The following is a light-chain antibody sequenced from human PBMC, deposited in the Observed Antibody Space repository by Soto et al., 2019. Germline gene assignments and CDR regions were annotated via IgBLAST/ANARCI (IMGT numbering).Light chain of an antibody. CDR1: SSDVGGYNY. Sequence: SPLTQPPSASGSPGQSVTISCTGTSSDVGGYNYVSWYQQHPGKAPKLMIYEVSKRPSGVPDRFSGSKSDNTASLTVSGLQAEDDADYYCSSYAGSNNFVFGSGTKVTVL. CDR2: EVS. V-gene: IGLV2-8*01. J-gene: IGLJ1*01. CDR3: SSYAGSNNFV.